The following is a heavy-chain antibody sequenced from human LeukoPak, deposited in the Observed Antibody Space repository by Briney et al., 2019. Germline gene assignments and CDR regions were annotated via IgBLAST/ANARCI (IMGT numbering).Heavy chain of an antibody. V-gene: IGHV3-21*01. CDR1: GFTVSSNS. D-gene: IGHD2-21*01. CDR3: ARDLWHIARYGHYMDV. Sequence: GGSLRLSCTVSGFTVSSNSMSWVRQAPGKGLEWVSCISSSNSYIYYADSVKGRFTISRDNAKKLVYLQMNSLRAEDSAVYYCARDLWHIARYGHYMDVWGKGTTVTISS. J-gene: IGHJ6*03. CDR2: ISSSNSYI.